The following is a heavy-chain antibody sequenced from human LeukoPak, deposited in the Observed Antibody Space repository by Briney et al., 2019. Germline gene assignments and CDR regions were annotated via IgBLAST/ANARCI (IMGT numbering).Heavy chain of an antibody. J-gene: IGHJ4*02. CDR2: ISYDGRNK. Sequence: GGSLRLSSAASGFTFSSYSMHWARHAPGKGLEWVSLISYDGRNKYSTDSVKSRFTISRDNSKNTVYLQMNSLRAEDAAVYYSAKDSSGGHMGPDYWGQGILVTVSS. D-gene: IGHD2-8*02. V-gene: IGHV3-30*18. CDR3: AKDSSGGHMGPDY. CDR1: GFTFSSYS.